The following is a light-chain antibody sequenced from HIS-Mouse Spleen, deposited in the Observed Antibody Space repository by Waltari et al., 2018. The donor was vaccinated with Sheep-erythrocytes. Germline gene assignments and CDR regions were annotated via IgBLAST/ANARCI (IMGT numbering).Light chain of an antibody. J-gene: IGLJ2*01. CDR1: KLGNKY. CDR3: QAWDSSIVV. Sequence: SSELTQPPSVSLSPGQTASIPCSGDKLGNKYACWYQQKPGQSPVLVIYQDTKRPSGIPERFSGSNSGNTATLTISGTQAMDEADYYCQAWDSSIVVFGGGTKLTVL. V-gene: IGLV3-1*01. CDR2: QDT.